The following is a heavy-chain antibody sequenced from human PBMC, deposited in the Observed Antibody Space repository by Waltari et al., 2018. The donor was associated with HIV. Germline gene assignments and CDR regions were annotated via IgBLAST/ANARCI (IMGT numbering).Heavy chain of an antibody. J-gene: IGHJ2*01. CDR3: ARDPRIAAADPYWYFDL. D-gene: IGHD6-13*01. CDR2: IYYSGST. Sequence: QVQLQESGPGLVKPSQTLSLTCTVSGVSISSGDYYWSLNRQPPGKGLEWIGYIYYSGSTYYNPSLKSRVTISVDTSKNQFSLKLSSVTAADTAVYYCARDPRIAAADPYWYFDLWGRGTLVTVSS. CDR1: GVSISSGDYY. V-gene: IGHV4-30-4*01.